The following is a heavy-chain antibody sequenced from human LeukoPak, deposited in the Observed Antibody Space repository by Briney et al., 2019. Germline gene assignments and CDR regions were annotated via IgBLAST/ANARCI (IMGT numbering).Heavy chain of an antibody. CDR3: ARDEVYCSSTSCRRHYYYGMDV. Sequence: GGSLRLSCAASGFTFSSYAMHWVRQAPGKGLEWVAVISYDGSNKYYADSVKGRFTISRDNSKNTLYLQMNSLRAEDTAVYYCARDEVYCSSTSCRRHYYYGMDVWGQGTTVTVSS. D-gene: IGHD2-2*01. V-gene: IGHV3-30-3*01. CDR2: ISYDGSNK. CDR1: GFTFSSYA. J-gene: IGHJ6*02.